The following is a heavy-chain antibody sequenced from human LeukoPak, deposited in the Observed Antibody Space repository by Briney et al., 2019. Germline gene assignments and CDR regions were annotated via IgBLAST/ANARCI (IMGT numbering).Heavy chain of an antibody. V-gene: IGHV3-30-3*01. CDR3: AKADPYYDYVWGSYRAPLDY. J-gene: IGHJ4*02. CDR1: GFTFSSYA. Sequence: PGGSLRLSCAASGFTFSSYAMHWVRQAPGKGLEWVAVISYDGSNKYYADSMKGRFTISRDNSKNSLYLQMSSLRTEDTALYYCAKADPYYDYVWGSYRAPLDYWGQGTLVTVSS. D-gene: IGHD3-16*02. CDR2: ISYDGSNK.